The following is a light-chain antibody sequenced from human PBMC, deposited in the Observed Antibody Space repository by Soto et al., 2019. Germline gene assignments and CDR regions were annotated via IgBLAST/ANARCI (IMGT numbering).Light chain of an antibody. CDR1: QVISTS. CDR3: QQLFDSPIT. J-gene: IGKJ5*01. CDR2: AAS. Sequence: DIQLTQSPSFLSPSIVESVTIXRRASQVISTSLAWYQVKPGKAPKLLIYAASTLESGVPSRFSATVSGTEFSLTITSLQPEDFATYYCQQLFDSPITFGQGTRLEIK. V-gene: IGKV1-9*01.